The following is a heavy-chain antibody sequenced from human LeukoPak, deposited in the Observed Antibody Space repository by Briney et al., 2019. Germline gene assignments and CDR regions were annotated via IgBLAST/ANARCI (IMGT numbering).Heavy chain of an antibody. Sequence: GGSLRLSCAASGFTFSSYAMSWVRQAPGKGLEWVSAISGSGGSTYYADSVKGRFTISRGNSKNSLYLQMNSLRAEDTAVYYCARDNSGSFSWGQGTLVTVSS. V-gene: IGHV3-23*01. CDR2: ISGSGGST. D-gene: IGHD1-26*01. J-gene: IGHJ4*02. CDR1: GFTFSSYA. CDR3: ARDNSGSFS.